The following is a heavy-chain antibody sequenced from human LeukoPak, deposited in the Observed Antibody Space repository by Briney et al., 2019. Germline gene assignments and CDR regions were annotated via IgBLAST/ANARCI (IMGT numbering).Heavy chain of an antibody. CDR1: GFTFSSYW. CDR2: IKQDGSEK. J-gene: IGHJ4*02. V-gene: IGHV3-7*01. CDR3: ARDGYCSGGSCYSGYY. D-gene: IGHD2-15*01. Sequence: GGSLRLSCADSGFTFSSYWMSWVRQAPGKGLEWVANIKQDGSEKYYVDSVKGRFTISRDNAKNSLNLQMNSLRAEDTAVYYCARDGYCSGGSCYSGYYWGQGTLVTVSS.